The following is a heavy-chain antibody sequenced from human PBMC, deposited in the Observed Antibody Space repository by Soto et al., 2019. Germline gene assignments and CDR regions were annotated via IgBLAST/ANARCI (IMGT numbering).Heavy chain of an antibody. J-gene: IGHJ4*02. CDR3: ARDRGSYALDH. CDR1: GYTFTSYY. Sequence: ASVKVSCKASGYTFTSYYMHWVRQAPGQGLEWMGWISANNGNTNYAQKLQGRVTMTTDTSTSTAYMELRSLRSDDTAVYYCARDRGSYALDHWGQGTLVTVSS. V-gene: IGHV1-18*04. CDR2: ISANNGNT. D-gene: IGHD1-26*01.